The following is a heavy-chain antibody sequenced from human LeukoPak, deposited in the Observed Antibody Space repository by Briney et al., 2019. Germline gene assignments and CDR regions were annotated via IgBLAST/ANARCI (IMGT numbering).Heavy chain of an antibody. J-gene: IGHJ6*03. V-gene: IGHV3-33*06. D-gene: IGHD5-24*01. CDR2: IWYDGSNK. CDR1: GFTFSSYG. Sequence: GGSLRLSCAASGFTFSSYGMHWVRQAPGKGLEWVAVIWYDGSNKYYADSVKGRFTISRDNSKNTLYLQMNSLRAEDTAVYYCAKDGYNWGYYYMDVWGKGTTVTVSS. CDR3: AKDGYNWGYYYMDV.